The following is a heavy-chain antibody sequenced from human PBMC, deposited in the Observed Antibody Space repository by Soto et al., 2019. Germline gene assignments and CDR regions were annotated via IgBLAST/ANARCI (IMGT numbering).Heavy chain of an antibody. CDR2: IYYSGST. V-gene: IGHV4-61*01. Sequence: LETLSLTCTVSGGSVSSGSYYWSWIRQSPGKGLEWIGYIYYSGSTNYNPSLKSRVTISVDTSKNQFSLKLSSVTAADTAVYYCARDLLRDAFDIWGQGTMVTVSS. CDR3: ARDLLRDAFDI. CDR1: GGSVSSGSYY. J-gene: IGHJ3*02. D-gene: IGHD4-17*01.